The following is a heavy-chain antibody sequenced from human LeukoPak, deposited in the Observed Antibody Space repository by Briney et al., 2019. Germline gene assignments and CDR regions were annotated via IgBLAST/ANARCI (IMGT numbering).Heavy chain of an antibody. Sequence: GGSLRLSCAASGFTFSSYAMSWVRQVPGKGLEWVSAITGSGGSTYYADSVKGRFTISRDNSKNTLYLQMNSLRAEDTAVYYCAKDRGDYGEGYFDYWGQGTLVTVSS. J-gene: IGHJ4*02. CDR1: GFTFSSYA. D-gene: IGHD4-17*01. V-gene: IGHV3-23*01. CDR2: ITGSGGST. CDR3: AKDRGDYGEGYFDY.